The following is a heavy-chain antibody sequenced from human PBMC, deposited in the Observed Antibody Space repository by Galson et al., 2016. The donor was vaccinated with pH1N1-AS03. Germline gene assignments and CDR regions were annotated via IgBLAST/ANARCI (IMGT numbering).Heavy chain of an antibody. J-gene: IGHJ6*02. Sequence: SLRLSCAASGFIFSSSNMNWVRQAPGKGLEWVSYISSSSSTIYYVDSVKGRFTISRDNAKSSLYLQMHSLRAEDTAVYYCARTHHGDYAYYGMDVWGQGTTVTVSS. CDR1: GFIFSSSN. D-gene: IGHD4-17*01. CDR2: ISSSSSTI. CDR3: ARTHHGDYAYYGMDV. V-gene: IGHV3-48*01.